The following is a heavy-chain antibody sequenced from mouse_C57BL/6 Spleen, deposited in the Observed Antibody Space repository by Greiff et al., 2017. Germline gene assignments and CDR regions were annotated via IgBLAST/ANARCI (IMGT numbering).Heavy chain of an antibody. V-gene: IGHV1-15*01. CDR2: IDPETGGT. CDR1: GYTFTDYE. J-gene: IGHJ2*01. Sequence: VQLQQSGAELVRPGASVTLSCKASGYTFTDYEMHWVKQTPVHGLEWIGAIDPETGGTAYNQKFKGKAILTADKSSSTAYMELRSLTSEDSAVYYCTRFGSPPDYWGQGTTLTVSS. D-gene: IGHD1-1*01. CDR3: TRFGSPPDY.